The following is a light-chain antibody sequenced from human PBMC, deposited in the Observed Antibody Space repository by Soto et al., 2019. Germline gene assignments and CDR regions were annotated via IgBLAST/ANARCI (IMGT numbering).Light chain of an antibody. CDR3: STWYSNTHKV. CDR1: SGHSTYI. J-gene: IGLJ3*02. V-gene: IGLV4-60*02. Sequence: QSVLTQSSSASASLGSSVKLTCILSSGHSTYIIAWHQQQPGKAPRFLMTLDRSGSYNRGSGVPDRFSGSSSGADRYLTISNHPFEEEGDYYCSTWYSNTHKVFGGGTKLTVL. CDR2: LDRSGSY.